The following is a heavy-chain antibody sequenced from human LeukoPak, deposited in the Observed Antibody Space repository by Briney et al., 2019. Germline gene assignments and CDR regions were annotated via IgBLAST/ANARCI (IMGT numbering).Heavy chain of an antibody. CDR3: ARDIGGNEDYYYGMDV. CDR2: IYSGGST. J-gene: IGHJ6*02. CDR1: GLTVSSNY. Sequence: GGSLRLSCAASGLTVSSNYMSWVRQAPGKGLEWVSVIYSGGSTYYADPVKGRFTISRDNSKNTLYLQMNSLRAEDTAVYYCARDIGGNEDYYYGMDVWGQGTTVTVSS. V-gene: IGHV3-66*01. D-gene: IGHD4-23*01.